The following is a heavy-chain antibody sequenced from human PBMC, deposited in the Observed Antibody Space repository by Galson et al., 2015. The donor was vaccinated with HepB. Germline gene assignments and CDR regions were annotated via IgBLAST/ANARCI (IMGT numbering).Heavy chain of an antibody. D-gene: IGHD6-19*01. V-gene: IGHV4-59*01. CDR2: IYYSGST. CDR3: ARSSGPGWLARRLGWFDP. J-gene: IGHJ5*02. CDR1: GGSISSYY. Sequence: SEPLSLTCTVSGGSISSYYWSWIRQPPGKGLEWIGYIYYSGSTNYNPSLKSRVTISVDTSKNQFSLKLSSVTAADTAVYYCARSSGPGWLARRLGWFDPWGQGTLVTVSS.